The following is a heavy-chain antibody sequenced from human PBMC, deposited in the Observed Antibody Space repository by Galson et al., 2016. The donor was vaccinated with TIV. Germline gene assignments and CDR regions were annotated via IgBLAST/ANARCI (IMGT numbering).Heavy chain of an antibody. CDR1: GFSFGDYG. D-gene: IGHD4-17*01. J-gene: IGHJ4*02. CDR3: AKDPRLYGDYLLAYFDC. V-gene: IGHV3-30*18. CDR2: ISYDESHK. Sequence: SLRLSCAASGFSFGDYGMHWVRQAPGKGLEWVAVISYDESHKSYKDFVKGRFTISRDNSKNTLYLVMESLRAEDTAVYFCAKDPRLYGDYLLAYFDCWGQGTLVAVSS.